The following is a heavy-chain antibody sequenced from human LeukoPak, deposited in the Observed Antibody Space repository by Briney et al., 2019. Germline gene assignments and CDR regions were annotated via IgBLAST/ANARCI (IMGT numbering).Heavy chain of an antibody. CDR1: GFTFSSYS. V-gene: IGHV3-21*01. CDR3: ARGDSSSWAGNWFDP. Sequence: GGSLRLSCAASGFTFSSYSMNWVRQAPGKGLEWVSSISSSSSYIYYADSVKGRFTISRVNAKNSLYLQMNSLRAEDTAVYYCARGDSSSWAGNWFDPWGQGTLVTVSS. D-gene: IGHD6-13*01. CDR2: ISSSSSYI. J-gene: IGHJ5*02.